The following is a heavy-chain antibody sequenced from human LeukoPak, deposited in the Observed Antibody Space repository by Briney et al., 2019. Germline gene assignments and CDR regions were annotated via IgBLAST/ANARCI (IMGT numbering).Heavy chain of an antibody. CDR3: ATSTVTTFALDY. CDR1: GGSISSYY. Sequence: SETLSLTCTVSGGSISSYYWSWIRQPAGKGLEWIGRIYTSGSTNYNPSLKSRVTMSVDTSKNQFSLKLSSVTAADTAVYYCATSTVTTFALDYWGQGTLVTVSS. J-gene: IGHJ4*02. V-gene: IGHV4-4*07. D-gene: IGHD4-11*01. CDR2: IYTSGST.